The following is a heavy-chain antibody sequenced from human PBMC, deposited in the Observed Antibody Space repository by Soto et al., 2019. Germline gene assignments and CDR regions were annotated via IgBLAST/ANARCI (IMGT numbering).Heavy chain of an antibody. Sequence: QVQLVQSGAEVHKPGASVKVSCKASGYTFTSYDINWLRQATGQGLEWMVWMNPNSGNTGYAQKFQGRVTMTRNTSISTAYMELRSLRSEDTAVYYCARGLSLWFGELSPHWGQGPLLTVSS. V-gene: IGHV1-8*01. D-gene: IGHD3-10*01. CDR1: GYTFTSYD. J-gene: IGHJ4*02. CDR3: ARGLSLWFGELSPH. CDR2: MNPNSGNT.